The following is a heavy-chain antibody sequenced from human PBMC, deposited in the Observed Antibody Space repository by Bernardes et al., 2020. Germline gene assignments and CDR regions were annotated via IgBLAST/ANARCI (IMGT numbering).Heavy chain of an antibody. CDR1: GFTFDDYA. Sequence: GGSLRLSCAASGFTFDDYAMHWVRQAPGKGLEWVSGISRNSGSIGYAVSVKGRFTISRDNAKNSLYLQMNSLRAEDTALYYCAKTIIPEYAPNTFDYWGQGTLVSVSS. CDR3: AKTIIPEYAPNTFDY. V-gene: IGHV3-9*01. J-gene: IGHJ4*02. D-gene: IGHD2-2*01. CDR2: ISRNSGSI.